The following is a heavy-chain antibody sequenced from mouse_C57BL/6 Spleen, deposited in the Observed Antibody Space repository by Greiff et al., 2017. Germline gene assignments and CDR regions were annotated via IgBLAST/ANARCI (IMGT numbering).Heavy chain of an antibody. CDR1: GFTFSDYG. CDR2: ISSGSSTI. V-gene: IGHV5-17*01. Sequence: EVQGVESGGGLVKPGGSLKLSCAASGFTFSDYGMHWVRQAPEKGLEWVAYISSGSSTIYYADTVKGRFTISRDNAKNTLFLHMTSLRSEDTAMYYCARGFLGSHYAMDYWGQGTSVTVSS. D-gene: IGHD1-1*01. J-gene: IGHJ4*01. CDR3: ARGFLGSHYAMDY.